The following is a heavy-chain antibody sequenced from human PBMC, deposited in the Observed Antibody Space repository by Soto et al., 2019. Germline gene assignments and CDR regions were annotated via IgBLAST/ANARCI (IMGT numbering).Heavy chain of an antibody. J-gene: IGHJ3*02. CDR3: ARHLVPAASVTFDI. Sequence: QVQLQESGPGLVKPSETLSLTCTVSGGSMSSYYWSWIRQPPGKGLEWIAYIYYTGSTNYNPSLKSRVTISVNTSKNQFSLKLSSMTAADTAVYFCARHLVPAASVTFDIWGQGTMVTVSS. CDR1: GGSMSSYY. D-gene: IGHD2-2*01. V-gene: IGHV4-59*08. CDR2: IYYTGST.